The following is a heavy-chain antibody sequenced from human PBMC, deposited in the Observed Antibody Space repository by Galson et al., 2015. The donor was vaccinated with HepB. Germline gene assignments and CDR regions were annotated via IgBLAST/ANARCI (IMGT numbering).Heavy chain of an antibody. V-gene: IGHV3-7*01. J-gene: IGHJ4*02. CDR3: ASLIEYSSSSENDY. CDR2: IKQDGSEK. Sequence: SLRLSCAASGFAFSSYWMSWVRQAPGKGLEWVANIKQDGSEKYYVDSVKGRFTISRDNAKNSLYLQMNSLRAEDTAVYYCASLIEYSSSSENDYWGQGTLVTVSP. D-gene: IGHD6-6*01. CDR1: GFAFSSYW.